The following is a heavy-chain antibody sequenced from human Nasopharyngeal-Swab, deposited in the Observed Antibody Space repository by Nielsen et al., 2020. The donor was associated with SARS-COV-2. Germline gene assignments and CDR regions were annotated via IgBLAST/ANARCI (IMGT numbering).Heavy chain of an antibody. CDR3: ARGSIVVLVAGPLHD. D-gene: IGHD2-15*01. CDR2: IGGNGART. J-gene: IGHJ4*02. Sequence: GESLKISCVASGFIFGNYAMAWVGQAPGKGLEWVSAIGGNGARTHYADSVRGRFIISRDNSKSTLDLQMNSLRAEDTAVYYCARGSIVVLVAGPLHDWGQGTLVTVSS. V-gene: IGHV3-23*01. CDR1: GFIFGNYA.